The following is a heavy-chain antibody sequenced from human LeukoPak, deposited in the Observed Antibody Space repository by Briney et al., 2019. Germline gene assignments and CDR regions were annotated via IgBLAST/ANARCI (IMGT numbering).Heavy chain of an antibody. Sequence: PSETLSLTCTVSGGSISSSSYYWGWIRQPPGKGLEWIGSTYYSGSTYYSPSLKSRVTISVDTSKNQFSLKLSSVTAADTAVYYCARHVLSGYLNYWYFDLWGRGTLVTVSS. CDR1: GGSISSSSYY. V-gene: IGHV4-39*01. J-gene: IGHJ2*01. CDR2: TYYSGST. D-gene: IGHD3-3*01. CDR3: ARHVLSGYLNYWYFDL.